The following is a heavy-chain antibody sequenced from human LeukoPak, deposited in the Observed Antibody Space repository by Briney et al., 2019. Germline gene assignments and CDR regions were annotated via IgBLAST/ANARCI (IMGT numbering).Heavy chain of an antibody. CDR3: ARDIDYYDSSGYYSHYFDY. CDR1: GFTFSSYS. V-gene: IGHV3-66*01. CDR2: IYSGGST. J-gene: IGHJ4*02. Sequence: GGSLRLSCAASGFTFSSYSMNWVRQAPGKGLEWVSVIYSGGSTYYADSVKGRFTISRDNSKNTLYLQMNSLRAEDTAVYYCARDIDYYDSSGYYSHYFDYWGQGTLVTVSS. D-gene: IGHD3-22*01.